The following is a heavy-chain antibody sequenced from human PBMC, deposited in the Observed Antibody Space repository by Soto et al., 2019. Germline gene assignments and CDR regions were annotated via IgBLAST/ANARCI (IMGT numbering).Heavy chain of an antibody. CDR2: LNEDGSDT. V-gene: IGHV3-7*01. CDR1: GFTFSTYW. D-gene: IGHD2-21*01. Sequence: EVQLVESGGGLVQPGGSLRLSCAASGFTFSTYWMTWVRQAPGKGLEWVANLNEDGSDTYYVDSVKGRFTISRDNAKNSLYLQMNSLRGEDTAVYYCARRSPYGGARTLFDYWGQGTLVTVSS. J-gene: IGHJ4*02. CDR3: ARRSPYGGARTLFDY.